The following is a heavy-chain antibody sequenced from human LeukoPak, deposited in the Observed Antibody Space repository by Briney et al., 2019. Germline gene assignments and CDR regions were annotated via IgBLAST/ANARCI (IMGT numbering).Heavy chain of an antibody. CDR1: GFSLTTSGLC. CDR3: ALIDLKRVQQLGGTFEM. CDR2: IDWDGDQ. J-gene: IGHJ3*02. D-gene: IGHD6-13*01. Sequence: SGPALVKPTQTLTLTCTFSGFSLTTSGLCVSWIRQPPGKALEWLARIDWDGDQYYNTSLKTRLTISKDTSKNQVVLTMTNMDPVDTGTYYCALIDLKRVQQLGGTFEMWGQGTMVTV. V-gene: IGHV2-70*11.